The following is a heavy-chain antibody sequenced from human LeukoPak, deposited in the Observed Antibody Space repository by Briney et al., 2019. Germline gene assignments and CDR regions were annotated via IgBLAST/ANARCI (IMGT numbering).Heavy chain of an antibody. CDR3: ARTYVPPWYFDL. Sequence: SETLSLTCTVSGGSISSGSYYWRWIRQPAGKGLEWIGRIYTSGSTNYNPPLKSRVTISVDTSKNQFSLKLSSVTAADTAVYYCARTYVPPWYFDLWGRGTLVTVSS. J-gene: IGHJ2*01. CDR1: GGSISSGSYY. D-gene: IGHD2-2*01. V-gene: IGHV4-61*02. CDR2: IYTSGST.